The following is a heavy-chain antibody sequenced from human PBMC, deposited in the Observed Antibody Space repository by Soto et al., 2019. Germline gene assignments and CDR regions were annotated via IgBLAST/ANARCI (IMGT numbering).Heavy chain of an antibody. D-gene: IGHD6-13*01. Sequence: ASVKVSCKASGYTCTRYAMHWVRQAPGQRLELMGCITVGQGNTKYSQKIHGRVTITRDTSEDTAYLVLSSLGSEDTAVYYCASGRLQIIAAAGTTDYWGQGSLVTVS. CDR1: GYTCTRYA. CDR2: ITVGQGNT. CDR3: ASGRLQIIAAAGTTDY. J-gene: IGHJ4*02. V-gene: IGHV1-3*01.